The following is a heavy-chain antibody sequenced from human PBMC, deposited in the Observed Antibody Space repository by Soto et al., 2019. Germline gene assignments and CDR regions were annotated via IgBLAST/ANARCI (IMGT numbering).Heavy chain of an antibody. CDR3: AKGLLAIVGTTLPSDAFKI. J-gene: IGHJ3*02. CDR1: GFSFTTYV. CDR2: ISHDGSYK. Sequence: PGGSLILSCAASGFSFTTYVMHWVRQAPGKGLEWVAVISHDGSYKYYGDAVKGRFTISRDTSKNAVYLEMNSLRPEDTAVYYCAKGLLAIVGTTLPSDAFKIWGQGTMVTV. V-gene: IGHV3-30*18. D-gene: IGHD1-26*01.